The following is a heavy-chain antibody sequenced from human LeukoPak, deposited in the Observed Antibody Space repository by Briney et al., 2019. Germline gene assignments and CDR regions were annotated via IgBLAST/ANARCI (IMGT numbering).Heavy chain of an antibody. CDR1: GFTFSSYE. D-gene: IGHD3-22*01. CDR2: ISSSGSTI. CDR3: ARDRYDSSRIFDY. J-gene: IGHJ4*02. Sequence: PGGSLRLSCAASGFTFSSYEMNWVRQAPGKGLEWVSYISSSGSTIYYADSVKGRFTISRDNAKNSPYLQLNSMRAEDTAVYYCARDRYDSSRIFDYLGQGALVTVSS. V-gene: IGHV3-48*03.